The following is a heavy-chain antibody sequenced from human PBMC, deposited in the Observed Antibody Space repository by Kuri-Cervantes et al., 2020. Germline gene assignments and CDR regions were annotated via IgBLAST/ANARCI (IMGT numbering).Heavy chain of an antibody. CDR3: ARGATMGGYYDSCGYRGGWFDP. V-gene: IGHV4-38-2*01. CDR2: IYHSGST. CDR1: GYSISSGYY. D-gene: IGHD3-22*01. J-gene: IGHJ5*02. Sequence: GSLRLSCAVSGYSISSGYYWGWIRQPPGKGLEWIGSIYHSGSTYYNPSLKSRVTISVDTSKNQFSLKLSSVTAADTAVYYCARGATMGGYYDSCGYRGGWFDPWGQGTLVTVSS.